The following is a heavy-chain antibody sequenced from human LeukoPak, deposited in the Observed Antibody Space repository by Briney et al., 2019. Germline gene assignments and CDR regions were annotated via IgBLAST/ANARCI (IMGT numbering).Heavy chain of an antibody. CDR3: ARDHLAAPNQFDY. D-gene: IGHD6-6*01. Sequence: ASVKVSCKASGGTFSSYAISWVRQAPGQGLEWMGGIIPIFGTANYAQKFQGRVTITTDESSSTAYMELSSLRSEDTAVYYCARDHLAAPNQFDYWGQGTLVTVSS. J-gene: IGHJ4*02. V-gene: IGHV1-69*05. CDR1: GGTFSSYA. CDR2: IIPIFGTA.